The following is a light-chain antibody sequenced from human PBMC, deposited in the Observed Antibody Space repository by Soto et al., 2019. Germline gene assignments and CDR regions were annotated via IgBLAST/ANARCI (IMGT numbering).Light chain of an antibody. J-gene: IGKJ1*01. CDR1: QSVSSNY. V-gene: IGKV3-20*01. Sequence: EIVLTQSPGTLSLSPGESATLSCRAGQSVSSNYLAWYQQKPGQAPRLLIYGSSSRATGIPDRFSGSGSGTDFPLTISRLEPEDFAVYYCQQYGSSLWTFGHGTKVDIK. CDR2: GSS. CDR3: QQYGSSLWT.